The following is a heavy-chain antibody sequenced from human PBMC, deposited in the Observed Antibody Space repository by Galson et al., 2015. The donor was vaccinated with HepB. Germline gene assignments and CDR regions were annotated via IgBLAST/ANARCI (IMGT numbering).Heavy chain of an antibody. D-gene: IGHD6-19*01. Sequence: SLRLSCAASGFTFSSYAMSWVRQAPGKGLEWVSAISGSGGSTYYADSVKGRFTISRDNSKNTLYLQMNSLRAEDTAVYYCAKLDSSGWWFSGNDYWGQGTLVTVSS. CDR3: AKLDSSGWWFSGNDY. CDR2: ISGSGGST. J-gene: IGHJ4*02. CDR1: GFTFSSYA. V-gene: IGHV3-23*01.